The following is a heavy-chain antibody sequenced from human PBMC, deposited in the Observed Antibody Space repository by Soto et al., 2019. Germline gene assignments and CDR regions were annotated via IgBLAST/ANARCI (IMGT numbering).Heavy chain of an antibody. J-gene: IGHJ5*01. V-gene: IGHV3-23*01. CDR2: ISGSGGST. D-gene: IGHD3-9*01. CDR3: ARDPQDILTGWFDY. CDR1: GFTFSSYA. Sequence: PGGSLRLSCAASGFTFSSYAMSWVRQDPGKGLEWVSAISGSGGSTYYADSVKGRFTISRDNSKNTLYLQMNSLRAEDTAVYYCARDPQDILTGWFDYWGQGTLVTVSS.